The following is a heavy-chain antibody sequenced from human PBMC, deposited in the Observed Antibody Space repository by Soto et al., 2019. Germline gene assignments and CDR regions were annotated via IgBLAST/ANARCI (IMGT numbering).Heavy chain of an antibody. D-gene: IGHD5-12*01. CDR3: ARPKGMATVLDY. Sequence: QVQLVQSGAEVKKPGSSVKVSCKASGGSFSSYTFSWVRQAPGQGLEWMGRIIPTLHIANYAQKFQGRVTITAGESTGTDYMELSSLRSDDTAVYYCARPKGMATVLDYWGQGTLVTVSS. CDR2: IIPTLHIA. J-gene: IGHJ4*02. CDR1: GGSFSSYT. V-gene: IGHV1-69*02.